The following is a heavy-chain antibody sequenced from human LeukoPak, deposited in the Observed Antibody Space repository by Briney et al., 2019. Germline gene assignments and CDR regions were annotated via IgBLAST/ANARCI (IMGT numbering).Heavy chain of an antibody. CDR2: INPSGGST. CDR3: ARQGGYSSAIGMGY. D-gene: IGHD6-19*01. CDR1: GYTFTNYA. Sequence: GASVKVSCKASGYTFTNYAMNWVRQAPGQGLKWMRIINPSGGSTSYAQKFQGRVTMTRDTSTRTVYMEVSSLRFEDTAVYYCARQGGYSSAIGMGYWGQGTLVTVSS. V-gene: IGHV1-46*01. J-gene: IGHJ4*02.